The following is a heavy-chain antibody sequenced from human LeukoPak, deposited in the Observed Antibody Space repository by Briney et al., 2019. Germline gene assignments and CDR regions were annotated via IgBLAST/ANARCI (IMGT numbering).Heavy chain of an antibody. V-gene: IGHV3-7*01. J-gene: IGHJ4*02. CDR2: INRDGSQK. D-gene: IGHD3-22*01. CDR3: ARAPYFESSGPL. Sequence: GGSLRLSCAASGFSLSAYWMTWVRQAPGKGLEWVANINRDGSQKNHVDSVKGRFTISRDNAKNSVYLEMNSLRVEDTAVYFCARAPYFESSGPLWGQGTLVTVSS. CDR1: GFSLSAYW.